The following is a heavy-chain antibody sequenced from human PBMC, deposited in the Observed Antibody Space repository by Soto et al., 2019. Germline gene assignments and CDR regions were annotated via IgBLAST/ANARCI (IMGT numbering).Heavy chain of an antibody. CDR1: GFTFSNAW. V-gene: IGHV3-15*01. CDR2: IKSKPHGWAT. Sequence: EVQLVESGGGLVKPGGSLRLSCAASGFTFSNAWMSWVRQAPGKGLEWVGRIKSKPHGWATDYAAPVKGRFTISRDDSKNTLYLQMDSLKTEDIAVDYWTTDSLGRWPPPDYFDNWGQGTLVTVSS. D-gene: IGHD6-13*01. J-gene: IGHJ4*02. CDR3: TTDSLGRWPPPDYFDN.